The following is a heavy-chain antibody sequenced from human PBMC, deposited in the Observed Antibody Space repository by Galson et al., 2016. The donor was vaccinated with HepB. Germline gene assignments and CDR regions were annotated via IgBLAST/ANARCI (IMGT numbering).Heavy chain of an antibody. CDR3: ARGHLVVPFSFYFDY. CDR1: GDSVSSNSAT. V-gene: IGHV6-1*01. J-gene: IGHJ4*02. CDR2: TYYRSKWYN. D-gene: IGHD2-15*01. Sequence: ISGDSVSSNSATWNWIRQSPSRGLEWLGRTYYRSKWYNDYALSVKSRITINPDTSKNQFSLQLNSVTPEDTAVYYCARGHLVVPFSFYFDYWGQGSLVTVSS.